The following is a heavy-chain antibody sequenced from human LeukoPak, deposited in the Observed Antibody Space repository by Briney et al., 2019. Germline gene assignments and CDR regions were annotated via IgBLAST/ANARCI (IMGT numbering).Heavy chain of an antibody. CDR3: NIDVCGGSYPFDY. CDR1: GFIFSCAW. J-gene: IGHJ4*02. D-gene: IGHD2-21*01. CDR2: IKSKTDGGTT. Sequence: PGGSLTLSCAASGFIFSCAWMSWVRQAPGKGLEWVAHIKSKTDGGTTDYPAPVRGRFTISRDDAKNTLYLQMNSLKTEDTAVYYCNIDVCGGSYPFDYWGQGALVTVSS. V-gene: IGHV3-15*01.